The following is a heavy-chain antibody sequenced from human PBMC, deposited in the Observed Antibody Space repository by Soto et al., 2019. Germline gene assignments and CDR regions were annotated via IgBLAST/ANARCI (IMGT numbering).Heavy chain of an antibody. Sequence: EVQLVESGGGLVQPGGSLKLSCAASGFTFSGSAMHWVRQASGKGLEWVGRIRSKANSYATAYAASVKGRFTISRDDSTNTAYLQRNSLTTEDTAVYYCTRGLSQQPYSAGMDVWGQGTTVTVSS. V-gene: IGHV3-73*02. J-gene: IGHJ6*02. CDR2: IRSKANSYAT. CDR3: TRGLSQQPYSAGMDV. CDR1: GFTFSGSA. D-gene: IGHD6-13*01.